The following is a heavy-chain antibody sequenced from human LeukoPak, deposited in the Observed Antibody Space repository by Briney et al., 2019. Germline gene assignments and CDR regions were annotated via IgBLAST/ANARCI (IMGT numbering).Heavy chain of an antibody. J-gene: IGHJ4*02. CDR3: AKARSIVGARGIPPFDY. D-gene: IGHD1-26*01. CDR1: GGSISSGSYY. Sequence: SETLSLTCTVSGGSISSGSYYWSWIRQPAGKGLEWIGRVYSSGSTDYNPSLKSRLSISVDTSKIQFSLRLSSVTAADTAVYYCAKARSIVGARGIPPFDYWGQGTLVTVSS. CDR2: VYSSGST. V-gene: IGHV4-61*02.